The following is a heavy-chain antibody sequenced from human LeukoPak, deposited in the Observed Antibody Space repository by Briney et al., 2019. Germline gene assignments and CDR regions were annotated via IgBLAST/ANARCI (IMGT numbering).Heavy chain of an antibody. CDR3: AREWKPGENWFVP. Sequence: GGSLRLSCAASGFTLSSCGMHWVRQAPGKGLGWVAVIWYDGSNKYYADSVKGRFTISRDNSKNTLYLQMNSLRVEDTAVYYCAREWKPGENWFVPWGQGTLVTVSS. CDR2: IWYDGSNK. V-gene: IGHV3-33*01. CDR1: GFTLSSCG. J-gene: IGHJ5*02. D-gene: IGHD3-10*01.